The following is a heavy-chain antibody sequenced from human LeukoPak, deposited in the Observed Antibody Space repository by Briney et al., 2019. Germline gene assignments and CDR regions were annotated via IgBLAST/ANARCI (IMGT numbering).Heavy chain of an antibody. Sequence: ASVKVSCKASGYTFTSYGISWVRQAPGQGLEWMGWISAYNGNTNYAQKLQGRVTMTTDTSTSTAYMELRSLRSDDTAVYYRARAWDYGSGSYYNYWGQGTLVTVSS. J-gene: IGHJ4*02. CDR3: ARAWDYGSGSYYNY. D-gene: IGHD3-10*01. CDR2: ISAYNGNT. V-gene: IGHV1-18*01. CDR1: GYTFTSYG.